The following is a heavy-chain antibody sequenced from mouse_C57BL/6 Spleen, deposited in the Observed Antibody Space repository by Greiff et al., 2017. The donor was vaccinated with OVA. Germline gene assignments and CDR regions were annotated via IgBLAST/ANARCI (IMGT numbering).Heavy chain of an antibody. J-gene: IGHJ2*01. D-gene: IGHD1-1*01. V-gene: IGHV1-80*01. CDR2: IYPGDGDT. CDR1: GYAFSSYW. CDR3: AKGGSEDNYCDY. Sequence: QVQLQQSGAELVKPGASVKISCKASGYAFSSYWMNWVKQRPGKGLEWIGQIYPGDGDTNYNGKFKGKATLTADKSSSTAYMQLSSLSSEDSAVYFCAKGGSEDNYCDYWGQGTTLTVSS.